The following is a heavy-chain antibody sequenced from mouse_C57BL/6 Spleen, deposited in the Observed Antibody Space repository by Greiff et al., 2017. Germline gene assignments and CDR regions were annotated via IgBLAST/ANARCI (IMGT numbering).Heavy chain of an antibody. J-gene: IGHJ1*03. V-gene: IGHV1-80*01. CDR1: GYAFSSYW. CDR3: ARLTTVVADFDV. CDR2: IYPGDGDT. Sequence: QVQLQQSGAELVKPGASVKISCKASGYAFSSYWMNWVKQRPGKGLEWIGQIYPGDGDTNYNGKFKGKATLTADKSSSTAYMQLSSLTSEDSAVYFCARLTTVVADFDVWGTGTTVTVSS. D-gene: IGHD1-1*01.